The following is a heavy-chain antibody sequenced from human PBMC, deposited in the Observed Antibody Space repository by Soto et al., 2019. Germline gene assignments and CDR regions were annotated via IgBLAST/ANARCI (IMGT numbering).Heavy chain of an antibody. CDR3: ARGVDSSGYDAFDI. Sequence: SETLSLTCTVSGGSISSSSYYWGWISQPPGKGLEWIGSIYYSGSTYYNPSLMSRVTISVDTSKNQFSLKLSSVTAADTAVYYCARGVDSSGYDAFDIWGQGTMVTVSS. V-gene: IGHV4-39*01. CDR2: IYYSGST. CDR1: GGSISSSSYY. D-gene: IGHD3-22*01. J-gene: IGHJ3*02.